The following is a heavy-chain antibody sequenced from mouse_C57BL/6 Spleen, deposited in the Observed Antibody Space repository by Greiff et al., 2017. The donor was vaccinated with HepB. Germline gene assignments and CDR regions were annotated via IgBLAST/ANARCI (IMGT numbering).Heavy chain of an antibody. J-gene: IGHJ4*01. CDR1: GYAFSSSW. V-gene: IGHV1-82*01. CDR2: IYPGDGDT. Sequence: QVQLQQSGPELVKPGASVKISCKASGYAFSSSWMNWVKQRPGKGLEWIGRIYPGDGDTNYNGKFKGKATLTADKSSSTAYMQRSRLTSEDSAVYVCARGDYAMDYWGQGTSVTGSS. CDR3: ARGDYAMDY.